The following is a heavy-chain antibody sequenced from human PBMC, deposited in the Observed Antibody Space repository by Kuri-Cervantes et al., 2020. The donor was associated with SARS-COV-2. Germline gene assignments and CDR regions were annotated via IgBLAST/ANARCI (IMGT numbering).Heavy chain of an antibody. Sequence: GESLKISCAASGFTVSSNYMSWVRQAPGKGLEWVSVIYSGGSTYYADSVKGRFTISRDNSKNTLYLQMNSLGAEDTAVYYCARDVAYGDFSFDYWGQGTLVTVSS. CDR3: ARDVAYGDFSFDY. D-gene: IGHD4-17*01. V-gene: IGHV3-66*02. CDR2: IYSGGST. CDR1: GFTVSSNY. J-gene: IGHJ4*02.